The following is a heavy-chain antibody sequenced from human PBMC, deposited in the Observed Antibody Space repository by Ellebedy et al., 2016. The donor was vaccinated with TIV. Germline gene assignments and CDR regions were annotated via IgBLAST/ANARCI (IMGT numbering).Heavy chain of an antibody. J-gene: IGHJ4*02. V-gene: IGHV1-69*04. D-gene: IGHD3-22*01. CDR3: ARDRQYYYDSSGWGFDY. Sequence: AASVKVSCKASGGTFSSYAISWVRQAPGQGLEWMGRIIPFLGIANYAQKFQGRVTITADKSTSTAYMELSSLRSEDTAVYYCARDRQYYYDSSGWGFDYWGQGTLVTVSS. CDR1: GGTFSSYA. CDR2: IIPFLGIA.